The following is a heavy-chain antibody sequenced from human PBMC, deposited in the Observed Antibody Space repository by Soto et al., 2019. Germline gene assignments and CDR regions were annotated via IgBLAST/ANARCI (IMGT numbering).Heavy chain of an antibody. CDR1: GGSISSGGYY. Sequence: PSETLSLTCTVSGGSISSGGYYWSWIRQHPGKGLEWIGYIYYSGSTYYNPSLKSRVTISVDTSKNQFSLKLSSVTAADTAVYYCARGWIYSNYAFDYWGQGTLVTVSS. CDR3: ARGWIYSNYAFDY. CDR2: IYYSGST. J-gene: IGHJ4*02. D-gene: IGHD4-4*01. V-gene: IGHV4-31*03.